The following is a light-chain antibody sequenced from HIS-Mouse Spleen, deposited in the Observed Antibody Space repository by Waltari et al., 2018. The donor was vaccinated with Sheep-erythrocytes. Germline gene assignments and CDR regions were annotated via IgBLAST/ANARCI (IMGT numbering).Light chain of an antibody. CDR3: QQRSNWYT. CDR2: DAS. Sequence: EIVLTQSPATLSESPGERATLSCRASQSVSSYLAWYQQKPGQAPRLLIYDASNRATGIPARFSGSGSGTDFTLTISSLEPEDFAVYYCQQRSNWYTFGQGTKLEIK. J-gene: IGKJ2*01. V-gene: IGKV3-11*01. CDR1: QSVSSY.